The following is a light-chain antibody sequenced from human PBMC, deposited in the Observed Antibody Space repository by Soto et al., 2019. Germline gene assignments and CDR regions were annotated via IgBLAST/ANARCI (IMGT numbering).Light chain of an antibody. V-gene: IGLV2-14*01. Sequence: QSALTQPASVSGSPGQSITISCTGTSSDVGGYNYVSWYQQHPGKGPKLMVYEVSNRPSEVSNRFSGSKSGNTASLTISGLQAEDEADYYCSSYTTSSTPVVFGGGTKLTV. J-gene: IGLJ2*01. CDR3: SSYTTSSTPVV. CDR1: SSDVGGYNY. CDR2: EVS.